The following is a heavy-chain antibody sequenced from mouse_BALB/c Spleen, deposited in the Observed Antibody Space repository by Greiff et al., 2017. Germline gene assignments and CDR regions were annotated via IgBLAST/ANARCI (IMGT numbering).Heavy chain of an antibody. J-gene: IGHJ2*01. CDR3: SYYGSYYFDY. V-gene: IGHV14-4*02. CDR1: GFNIKDYY. Sequence: VQLKESGAELVRSGASVKLSCTASGFNIKDYYMHWVKQRPEQGLEWIGWIDPENGDTEYAPKFQGKATMTADTSSNTAYLQLSSLTSEDTAVYYCSYYGSYYFDYWGQGTTLTVSS. D-gene: IGHD1-2*01. CDR2: IDPENGDT.